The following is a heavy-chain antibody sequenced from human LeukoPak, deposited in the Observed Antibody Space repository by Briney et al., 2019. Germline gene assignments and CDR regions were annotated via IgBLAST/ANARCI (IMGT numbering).Heavy chain of an antibody. Sequence: SETLSLTCTVSGCSISSYYWNWIRQPPGKGLEWIGRIYTSGSTNYNPSLKSRVTMSVDTSKNQFSMKLSSVTAADTVVYYCARTAAAAGHFDYWGQGTLVTVSS. D-gene: IGHD6-13*01. V-gene: IGHV4-4*07. J-gene: IGHJ4*02. CDR2: IYTSGST. CDR1: GCSISSYY. CDR3: ARTAAAAGHFDY.